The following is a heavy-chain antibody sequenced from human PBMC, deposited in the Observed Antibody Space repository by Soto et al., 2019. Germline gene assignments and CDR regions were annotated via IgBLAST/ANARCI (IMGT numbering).Heavy chain of an antibody. Sequence: GGSLRLSCAVSGFTLSNHAMSWVRQAPGKGLEWVSAISTAVGATYYADSVKGRSTISRDDSNNTLYLQMDSLRAEDTAVYYCAKDRTAAARNFDYWGQGTLVTVSS. CDR3: AKDRTAAARNFDY. CDR2: ISTAVGAT. V-gene: IGHV3-23*01. CDR1: GFTLSNHA. J-gene: IGHJ4*02. D-gene: IGHD6-13*01.